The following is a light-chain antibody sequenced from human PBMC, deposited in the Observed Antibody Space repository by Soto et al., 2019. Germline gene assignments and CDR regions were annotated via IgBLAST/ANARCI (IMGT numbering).Light chain of an antibody. CDR3: QSYDSSLSGGV. CDR2: GDI. Sequence: QSVLTQPPSVSGAPGQRVTISCTGSSSNIGARYDVHWYQHLPGTASKLLIYGDINRPSGVPDRFSGSKSGTSASLAITGLQAEDEADYYCQSYDSSLSGGVFGTGTKVTVL. CDR1: SSNIGARYD. J-gene: IGLJ1*01. V-gene: IGLV1-40*01.